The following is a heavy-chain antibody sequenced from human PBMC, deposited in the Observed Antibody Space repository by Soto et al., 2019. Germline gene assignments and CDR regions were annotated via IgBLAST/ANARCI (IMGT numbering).Heavy chain of an antibody. CDR2: ISYDGSNK. D-gene: IGHD2-2*01. CDR1: GFTFSSYA. Sequence: QVQLVESGGGVVQPGRSLRLSCAASGFTFSSYAMHWVRQAPGKGLEWVAVISYDGSNKYYADSVKGRFTISRDNSKNTLYLQMNSLSAEDTAVYYCARDPSGTNAFDIWGQGTMVTVSS. J-gene: IGHJ3*02. CDR3: ARDPSGTNAFDI. V-gene: IGHV3-30-3*01.